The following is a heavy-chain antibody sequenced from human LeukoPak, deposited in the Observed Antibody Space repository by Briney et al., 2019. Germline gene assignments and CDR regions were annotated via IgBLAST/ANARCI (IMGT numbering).Heavy chain of an antibody. V-gene: IGHV4-61*08. D-gene: IGHD6-6*01. J-gene: IGHJ4*02. CDR1: GGSIGSGDYY. CDR3: ARFGTSSSRFFDQ. CDR2: IHYSGTT. Sequence: SETLSLTCTVSGGSIGSGDYYWSWIRQPPGKGLEWIGYIHYSGTTNYYPSLKSRVTIALDTSKNQFSLKLNSVTAADTAVYYCARFGTSSSRFFDQWGQGTLVTVSS.